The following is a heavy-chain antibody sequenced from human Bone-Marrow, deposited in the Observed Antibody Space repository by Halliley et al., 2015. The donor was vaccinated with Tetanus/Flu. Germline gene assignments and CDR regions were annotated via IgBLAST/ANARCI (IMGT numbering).Heavy chain of an antibody. Sequence: QLVQSGAEVRKPGASVKVSCKAYGYTFVSYDLTWVRQGPGQGLEWMGWISAYNGNTKYSEKFQDRATMTTEISTSTVYMELGSLRPDDTAVYYCARRNFGEPLGPFFDFWGQGTPVTASS. D-gene: IGHD3-10*01. CDR3: ARRNFGEPLGPFFDF. J-gene: IGHJ4*02. CDR2: ISAYNGNT. CDR1: GYTFVSYD. V-gene: IGHV1-18*01.